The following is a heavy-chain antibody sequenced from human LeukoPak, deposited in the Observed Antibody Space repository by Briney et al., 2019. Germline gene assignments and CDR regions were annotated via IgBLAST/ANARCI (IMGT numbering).Heavy chain of an antibody. V-gene: IGHV3-21*01. CDR2: ISSSSSYI. Sequence: GGSLSLSCAASGFTFSSYSMNWVRQAPGKGLEWVSSISSSSSYIYYADSVKGRFTISRDNAKNSLYLQMNSLRAEDTAVYYCAREWGTTVTYYYYYGMDVWGQGTTVTVSS. CDR1: GFTFSSYS. J-gene: IGHJ6*02. D-gene: IGHD4-17*01. CDR3: AREWGTTVTYYYYYGMDV.